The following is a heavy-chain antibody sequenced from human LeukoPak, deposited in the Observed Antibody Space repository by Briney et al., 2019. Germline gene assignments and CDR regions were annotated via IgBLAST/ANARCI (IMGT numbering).Heavy chain of an antibody. Sequence: PSETLSLTCAVYGGSFSGYYWSWIRQPPGKGLEWIGEINHSGSTNYNPSLKSRVTISVDTSKNQFSLKLSSVTAADTAVYYCARETLIYCSGGSCYSEGIDYWGQGTLVTVSS. CDR1: GGSFSGYY. CDR3: ARETLIYCSGGSCYSEGIDY. CDR2: INHSGST. J-gene: IGHJ4*02. V-gene: IGHV4-34*01. D-gene: IGHD2-15*01.